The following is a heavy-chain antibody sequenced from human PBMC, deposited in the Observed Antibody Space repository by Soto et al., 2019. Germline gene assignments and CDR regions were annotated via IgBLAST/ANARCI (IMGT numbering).Heavy chain of an antibody. CDR2: ISYDGSNK. CDR1: GFTFSSYA. CDR3: ARGWVSGWSRGGGYFDY. Sequence: GGSLRLSCAASGFTFSSYAMHWVRQAPGKGLEWVAIISYDGSNKYYADSVKGRFTISRDNSKNTLYLQMNSLRAEDTAVYYCARGWVSGWSRGGGYFDYWGQGTLVTVSS. D-gene: IGHD6-19*01. J-gene: IGHJ4*02. V-gene: IGHV3-30-3*01.